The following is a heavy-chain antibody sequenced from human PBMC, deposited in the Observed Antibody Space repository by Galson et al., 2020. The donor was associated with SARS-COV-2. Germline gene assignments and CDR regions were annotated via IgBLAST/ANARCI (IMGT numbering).Heavy chain of an antibody. D-gene: IGHD3-10*01. Sequence: TGGSLRLSCAASGFTFSSYGMHWVRQAPGKGLEWVSVIWYDRSNKYYADSVKGRFTISRDNSKNTLYLQMNSLRAEDTAVYYCARDIGFGEYEKDYLGQGTLVIVSS. CDR1: GFTFSSYG. CDR3: ARDIGFGEYEKDY. J-gene: IGHJ4*02. CDR2: IWYDRSNK. V-gene: IGHV3-33*01.